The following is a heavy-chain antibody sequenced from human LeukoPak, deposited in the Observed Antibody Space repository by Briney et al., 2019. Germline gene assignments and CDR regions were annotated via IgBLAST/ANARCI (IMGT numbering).Heavy chain of an antibody. Sequence: ASVKVSCKASGYTFTSYYMHWVRQAPGQGLEWMGIINPSGGSTSYAQKFQGRVTMTRDTSTSTVYMELSSLRSEDTAVYYCASSADGAGKQWLPYYYYGMDVWGQGTTVTVSS. CDR3: ASSADGAGKQWLPYYYYGMDV. J-gene: IGHJ6*02. CDR2: INPSGGST. V-gene: IGHV1-46*01. D-gene: IGHD6-19*01. CDR1: GYTFTSYY.